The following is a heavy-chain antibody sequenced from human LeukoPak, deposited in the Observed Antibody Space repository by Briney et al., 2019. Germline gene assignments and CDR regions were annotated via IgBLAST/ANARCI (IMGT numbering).Heavy chain of an antibody. D-gene: IGHD2-15*01. CDR3: ARSVVAAKAGY. J-gene: IGHJ4*02. V-gene: IGHV3-74*01. CDR2: INSDGTST. Sequence: GGSLRLSCAASGFTFSSYWMHWVRQVPGKGLVWVSRINSDGTSTSYADSVKGRFTISRDNSKNTLYLQMNSLRAEDTAVYYCARSVVAAKAGYWGQGTLVTVSS. CDR1: GFTFSSYW.